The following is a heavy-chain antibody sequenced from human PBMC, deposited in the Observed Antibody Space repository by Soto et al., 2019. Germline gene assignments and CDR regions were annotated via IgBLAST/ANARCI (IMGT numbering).Heavy chain of an antibody. CDR1: GFTFSSYA. CDR3: AKPGDFWSGGNDY. V-gene: IGHV3-23*01. D-gene: IGHD3-3*01. J-gene: IGHJ4*02. Sequence: EVQLLESGGGLVQPGGSLRLSCAASGFTFSSYAMSWVRQAPGKGLEWVSAISGSGGSTYYADSVKGRFTISRDNSKNTRYLQMNSLRAEDTAVYYCAKPGDFWSGGNDYWGQGTLVTVSS. CDR2: ISGSGGST.